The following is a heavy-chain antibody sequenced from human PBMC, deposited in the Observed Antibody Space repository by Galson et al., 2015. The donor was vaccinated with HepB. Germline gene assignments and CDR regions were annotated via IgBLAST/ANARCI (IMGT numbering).Heavy chain of an antibody. CDR3: ARRESNYEQKWFDP. J-gene: IGHJ5*02. CDR1: GGSVSSGSYY. CDR2: IYYSGST. V-gene: IGHV4-61*01. Sequence: ETLSLTCTVSGGSVSSGSYYWSWIRQPPGKGLEWIGYIYYSGSTNYNPYLKSRVTISVDTSKNQFSLKLSSVTAADTAVYYCARRESNYEQKWFDPWGQGTLVTVSS. D-gene: IGHD4-11*01.